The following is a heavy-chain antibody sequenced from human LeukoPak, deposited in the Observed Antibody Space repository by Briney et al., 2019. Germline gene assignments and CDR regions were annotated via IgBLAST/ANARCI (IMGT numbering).Heavy chain of an antibody. D-gene: IGHD3-3*01. CDR3: AREYDFWSGLSPPDY. CDR2: IDARSGIV. V-gene: IGHV3-48*04. CDR1: GFTFTMFG. Sequence: GGSLRLSCAASGFTFTMFGMNWVRQAPGKGLEWVSYIDARSGIVYYADSVQGRFTISRDNAKNSLYLQMNSLRAEDTAVYYCAREYDFWSGLSPPDYWGQGTLVTVSS. J-gene: IGHJ4*02.